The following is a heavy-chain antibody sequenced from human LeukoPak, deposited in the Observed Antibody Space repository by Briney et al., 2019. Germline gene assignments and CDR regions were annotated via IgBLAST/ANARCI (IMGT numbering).Heavy chain of an antibody. J-gene: IGHJ2*01. CDR2: IKQDGSEK. CDR3: ARVGGQWLVSIMGTGGYFDL. V-gene: IGHV3-7*01. D-gene: IGHD6-19*01. CDR1: GFTFSSYW. Sequence: GGSLRLSCAASGFTFSSYWMSWVRQAPGKGLEWVANIKQDGSEKYYVDSVKGRFTISRDNAKNSLYLQMNSLRAEDTAVYYCARVGGQWLVSIMGTGGYFDLWGRGTLVTVSS.